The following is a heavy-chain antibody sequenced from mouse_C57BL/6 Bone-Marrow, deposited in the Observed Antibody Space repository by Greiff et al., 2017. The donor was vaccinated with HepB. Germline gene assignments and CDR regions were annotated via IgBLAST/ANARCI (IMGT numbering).Heavy chain of an antibody. CDR1: GYTFTSYG. Sequence: QVQLQQSGAELARPGASVKLSCKASGYTFTSYGISWVKQRTGQGLEWIGEIYPRSGNTYYNEKFKGKATLTADKSSSTAYMELRSLTSEDSAVYFCASINTVVATDYWGQGTTLTVSS. V-gene: IGHV1-81*01. J-gene: IGHJ2*01. D-gene: IGHD1-1*01. CDR3: ASINTVVATDY. CDR2: IYPRSGNT.